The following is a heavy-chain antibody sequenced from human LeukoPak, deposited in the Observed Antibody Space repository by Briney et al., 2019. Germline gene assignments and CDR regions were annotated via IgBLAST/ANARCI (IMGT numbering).Heavy chain of an antibody. CDR2: ISGSGGST. J-gene: IGHJ4*02. Sequence: PGGSLRLSCAASGFTFSSYAMSWVRQAPGKGLEWVSAISGSGGSTYYADSVKGRFTISRDNSKNTLYLQMNSLRAEDTAVYYCAKAFAWIVGAFDLDYWGQGTLVTVSS. CDR3: AKAFAWIVGAFDLDY. CDR1: GFTFSSYA. V-gene: IGHV3-23*01. D-gene: IGHD1-26*01.